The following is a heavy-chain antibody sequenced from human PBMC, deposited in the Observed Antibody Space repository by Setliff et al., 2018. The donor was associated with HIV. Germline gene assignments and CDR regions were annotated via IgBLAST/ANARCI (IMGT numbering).Heavy chain of an antibody. J-gene: IGHJ6*03. D-gene: IGHD2-2*01. Sequence: GGSLRLSCAASGFTFSSYSMNWVRQTPGKGLEWISYISSSSNTIYYADSVKGRFTISRDNSKNTLYLQMNSLRAEDTAVYYCARDQEHIIVVSATGNMPGYLHYYYMDVWGKGSTVTVSS. CDR1: GFTFSSYS. CDR2: ISSSSNTI. V-gene: IGHV3-48*01. CDR3: ARDQEHIIVVSATGNMPGYLHYYYMDV.